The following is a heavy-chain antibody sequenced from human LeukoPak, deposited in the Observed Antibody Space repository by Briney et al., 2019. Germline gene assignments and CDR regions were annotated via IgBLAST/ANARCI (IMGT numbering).Heavy chain of an antibody. CDR1: GDSISSYY. Sequence: SETLSLTCTVSGDSISSYYWNWIRQPPGKGLEWIGYIYYSGSTNYNPSLKSRVTISVDTSKNQFSLKLSSVTAADTAVYYCAGASYDSSGVHWGQGTLVTVSS. CDR3: AGASYDSSGVH. D-gene: IGHD3-22*01. CDR2: IYYSGST. J-gene: IGHJ4*02. V-gene: IGHV4-59*01.